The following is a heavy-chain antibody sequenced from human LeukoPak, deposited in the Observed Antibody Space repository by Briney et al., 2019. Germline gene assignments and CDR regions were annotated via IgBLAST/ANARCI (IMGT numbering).Heavy chain of an antibody. D-gene: IGHD3-16*01. CDR1: GGSFSGYY. Sequence: KPSETLSLTCAVYGGSFSGYYWSWIRQPPGKGLEWLGEINHSGSTNYNPSLKSRVTISVDTSKNQFSLKLSSVTAADTAVYYCARVGMITFGGANDYWGQGTLVTVSS. V-gene: IGHV4-34*01. CDR3: ARVGMITFGGANDY. J-gene: IGHJ4*02. CDR2: INHSGST.